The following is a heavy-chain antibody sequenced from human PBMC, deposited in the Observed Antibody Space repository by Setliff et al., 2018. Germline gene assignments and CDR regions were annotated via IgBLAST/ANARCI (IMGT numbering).Heavy chain of an antibody. CDR3: RLAHCNDTSCEEALDY. CDR1: GDSFSDYY. CDR2: INHRGST. Sequence: SETLSLTCAVYGDSFSDYYWSWIRQPPGKGLEWIEEINHRGSTNYSPSLRSRVTMSVDTSKKQFSLNLNSVTAADTAVYYFRLAHCNDTSCEEALDYWSQGTLVTVSS. J-gene: IGHJ4*02. V-gene: IGHV4-34*01. D-gene: IGHD2-2*01.